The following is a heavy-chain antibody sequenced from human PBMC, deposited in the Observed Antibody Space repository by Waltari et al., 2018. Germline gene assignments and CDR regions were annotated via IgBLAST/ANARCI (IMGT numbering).Heavy chain of an antibody. J-gene: IGHJ4*02. V-gene: IGHV3-30*01. D-gene: IGHD2-2*02. CDR1: GITFSSSS. Sequence: QVQMVESGGGVVQPGRSLSLSCAASGITFSSSSIPWVRQAPGKGLEWVALMSYDGSSKYYADAVKGRFTVSRDNSKNTVYLQLNSLRVEDTAVYYCAREDICRSTTCYTLDYWGLGTLVTVSS. CDR3: AREDICRSTTCYTLDY. CDR2: MSYDGSSK.